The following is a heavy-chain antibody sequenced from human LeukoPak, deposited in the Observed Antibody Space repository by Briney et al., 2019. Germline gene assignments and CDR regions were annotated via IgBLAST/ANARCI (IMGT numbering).Heavy chain of an antibody. CDR1: GGTFSSYA. J-gene: IGHJ4*02. V-gene: IGHV1-69*05. Sequence: SVKVSCKASGGTFSSYAISWVRQAPGQGLEWMGRIIPIFGTANYAQKFQGRVTITTDESTSTAYMELSSLRSEDTAVYYCARARGDIVVVPAAKGGYDTLTVWGQGTLVTVSS. D-gene: IGHD2-2*01. CDR3: ARARGDIVVVPAAKGGYDTLTV. CDR2: IIPIFGTA.